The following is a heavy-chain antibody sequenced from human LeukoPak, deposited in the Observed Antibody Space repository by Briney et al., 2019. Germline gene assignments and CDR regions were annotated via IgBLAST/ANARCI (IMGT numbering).Heavy chain of an antibody. D-gene: IGHD4-17*01. Sequence: SETLSLTCIVSGGSISSDYWNWIRQPPGKGLEWIGYIYYSGSTNHNPSLKSRVTISVDTSKIQFSLKLSSVTAADTAVYYCARAVSASTVYYFDYRGQGTLVTVSS. J-gene: IGHJ4*02. CDR1: GGSISSDY. V-gene: IGHV4-59*01. CDR3: ARAVSASTVYYFDY. CDR2: IYYSGST.